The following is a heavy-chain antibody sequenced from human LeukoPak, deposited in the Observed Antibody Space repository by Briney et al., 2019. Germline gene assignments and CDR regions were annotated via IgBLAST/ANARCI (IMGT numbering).Heavy chain of an antibody. CDR3: ARGVGTTQYYYYYMDV. J-gene: IGHJ6*03. CDR1: DDSVSTNSAA. CDR2: TYYRSKWYN. Sequence: SQTLSLTCAISDDSVSTNSAAWNWIRQSPSRGLEWLGRTYYRSKWYNDYAVSVKSRITIKPDTSKNQFSLQLNSVTPGDTAVYYCARGVGTTQYYYYYMDVWGKGTAVTVSS. D-gene: IGHD1-26*01. V-gene: IGHV6-1*01.